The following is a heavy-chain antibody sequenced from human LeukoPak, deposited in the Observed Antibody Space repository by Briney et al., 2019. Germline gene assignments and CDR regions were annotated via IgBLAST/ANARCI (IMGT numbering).Heavy chain of an antibody. CDR2: ISNSGGST. J-gene: IGHJ4*02. CDR1: GFTFPSYA. Sequence: PPGGSLRLSCAASGFTFPSYAMSWVRQAPGKGLEWVSVISNSGGSTWYADSVKGRFTISRDNSKNTLSLQMDSLRAEDSAVYYCAPDLRGSDWLVDYWGQGTLVTVSS. D-gene: IGHD3-9*01. CDR3: APDLRGSDWLVDY. V-gene: IGHV3-23*01.